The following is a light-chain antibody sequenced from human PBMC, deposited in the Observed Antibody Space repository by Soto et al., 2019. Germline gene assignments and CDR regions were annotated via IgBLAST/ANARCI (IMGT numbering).Light chain of an antibody. J-gene: IGLJ2*01. CDR3: SSYTNSGTVL. Sequence: QSALTQPASVSGSPGQSITISCTGTSSDVGGYDYVSWYQQYAGKAPKLTIYNVRNRHSGVSNRFSASKSGNTASLTISGLQPEDEADYFCSSYTNSGTVLFGGGTKLTVL. CDR1: SSDVGGYDY. V-gene: IGLV2-14*01. CDR2: NVR.